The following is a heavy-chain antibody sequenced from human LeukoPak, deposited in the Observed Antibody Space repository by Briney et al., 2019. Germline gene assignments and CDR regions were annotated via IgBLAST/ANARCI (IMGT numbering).Heavy chain of an antibody. V-gene: IGHV3-74*01. D-gene: IGHD2-2*01. CDR3: AKDLALPASYYYYGMDV. CDR2: INSDGSST. Sequence: GGSLRLSCAASGFTFSSYWMHWVRQAPGKGLVWVSRINSDGSSTSYADSVKGRFTISRDNAKNTLYLQMNSLRAEDTAVYYCAKDLALPASYYYYGMDVWGQGTTVTVSS. CDR1: GFTFSSYW. J-gene: IGHJ6*02.